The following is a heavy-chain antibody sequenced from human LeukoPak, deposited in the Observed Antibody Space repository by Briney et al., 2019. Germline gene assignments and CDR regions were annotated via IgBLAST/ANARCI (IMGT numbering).Heavy chain of an antibody. Sequence: SVKVSCKASGGTFSSYAISWVRQAPGQGLEWMGGIIPIFGTANYAQKFQGRVTITTDESTSTAYMELSSLRSEDTAVYYCARDRDCSSTSCYPTDDYYYYMDAWGKGTTVTVSS. V-gene: IGHV1-69*05. CDR1: GGTFSSYA. CDR3: ARDRDCSSTSCYPTDDYYYYMDA. J-gene: IGHJ6*03. CDR2: IIPIFGTA. D-gene: IGHD2-2*01.